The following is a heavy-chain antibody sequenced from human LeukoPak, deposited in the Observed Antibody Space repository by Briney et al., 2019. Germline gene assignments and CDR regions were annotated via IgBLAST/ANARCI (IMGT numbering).Heavy chain of an antibody. CDR3: ARDLSDYDSTPLFGFDI. V-gene: IGHV4-30-4*08. J-gene: IGHJ3*02. Sequence: PSETLSLTCTVSGASISSNSHYWGWVRQPPEKGLEWIGYIYYSGSTYYNPSLKSRVTISVDTSKNQFSLKLSSVTAADTAVYYCARDLSDYDSTPLFGFDIWGQGTMVTVSS. CDR2: IYYSGST. D-gene: IGHD3-22*01. CDR1: GASISSNSHY.